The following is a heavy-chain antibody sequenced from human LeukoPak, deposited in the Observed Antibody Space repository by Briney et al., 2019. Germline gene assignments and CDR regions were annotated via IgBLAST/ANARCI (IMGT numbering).Heavy chain of an antibody. D-gene: IGHD2-2*01. CDR1: GGTFSSYT. CDR2: IIPILGIA. J-gene: IGHJ5*02. Sequence: ASVKVSCKASGGTFSSYTISWVRQAPGQGLEWMGRIIPILGIANYAQKFQGRVTITADKSTSTAYMELSSLRSEDTAVYYCARGRGCSSTSCYFVNWFDPWGQGTLVTASS. CDR3: ARGRGCSSTSCYFVNWFDP. V-gene: IGHV1-69*02.